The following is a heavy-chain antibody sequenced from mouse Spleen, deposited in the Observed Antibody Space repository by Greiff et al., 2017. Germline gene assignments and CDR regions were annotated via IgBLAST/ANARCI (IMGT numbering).Heavy chain of an antibody. Sequence: VQLQQSGPVLVKPGASVKMSCKASGYTFTDYYMNWVKQSHGKSLEWIGVINPYNGGTSYNQKFKGKATLTVDKSSSTAYMELNSLTSEDSAVYYCARRGYVDYYAMDYWGQGTSVTVSS. V-gene: IGHV1-19*01. CDR2: INPYNGGT. CDR3: ARRGYVDYYAMDY. D-gene: IGHD1-2*01. CDR1: GYTFTDYY. J-gene: IGHJ4*01.